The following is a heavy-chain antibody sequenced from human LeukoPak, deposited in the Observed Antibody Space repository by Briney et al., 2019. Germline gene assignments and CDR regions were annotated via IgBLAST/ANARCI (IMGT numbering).Heavy chain of an antibody. D-gene: IGHD2-21*02. CDR2: ISWNSGSI. CDR1: GFTFDDYA. Sequence: SLRLSCAASGFTFDDYAMHWVRQAPGKGLEWVSGISWNSGSIGYADSVKGRFTISRDNAKNSLYLQMNSLRAEDTALYYCARVPGYCGGDCPYYYYYGMDVWGQGTTVTVSS. J-gene: IGHJ6*02. CDR3: ARVPGYCGGDCPYYYYYGMDV. V-gene: IGHV3-9*01.